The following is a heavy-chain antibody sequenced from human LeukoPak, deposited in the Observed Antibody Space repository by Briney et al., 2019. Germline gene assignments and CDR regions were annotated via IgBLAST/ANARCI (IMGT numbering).Heavy chain of an antibody. CDR1: GGFISTYY. V-gene: IGHV4-4*07. CDR3: ARGIITMVRGVRPPGYYYYMDV. D-gene: IGHD3-10*01. J-gene: IGHJ6*03. Sequence: SETLSLTCTVSGGFISTYYWSWIRQPAGKGLEWIGRIYTSGSTYYNPSLKSRVTISVDTSKNQFSLKLSSVTAADTAVYYCARGIITMVRGVRPPGYYYYMDVWGKGTTVTISS. CDR2: IYTSGST.